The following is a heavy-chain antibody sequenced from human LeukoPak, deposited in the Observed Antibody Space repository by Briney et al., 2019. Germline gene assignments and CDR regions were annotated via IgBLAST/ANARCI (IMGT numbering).Heavy chain of an antibody. Sequence: NPGGSLRLSCAASGFIVSSNYMSWVRQAPGKGLEWVSVIYSGGNTYYADSVKGRFTISRDTSKNTLYLQMNSLRAEDTAVYYCARDQWDTSGWYNYGMDVWGQGTTVTVSS. CDR3: ARDQWDTSGWYNYGMDV. D-gene: IGHD6-19*01. J-gene: IGHJ6*02. V-gene: IGHV3-53*01. CDR2: IYSGGNT. CDR1: GFIVSSNY.